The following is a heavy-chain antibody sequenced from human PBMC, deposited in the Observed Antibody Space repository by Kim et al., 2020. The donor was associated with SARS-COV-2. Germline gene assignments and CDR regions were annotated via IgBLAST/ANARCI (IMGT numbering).Heavy chain of an antibody. CDR1: GYSFTTYW. Sequence: GESLKISCKGSGYSFTTYWIGWVRQMPGKGLEWMGSLYPGDSDTRYSPSFQGHVTISADKSISTAYLQWDSLKASDTAMYYCARLPDSSVWSFDFWGQGTLVTVSS. D-gene: IGHD6-13*01. J-gene: IGHJ4*02. V-gene: IGHV5-51*01. CDR3: ARLPDSSVWSFDF. CDR2: LYPGDSDT.